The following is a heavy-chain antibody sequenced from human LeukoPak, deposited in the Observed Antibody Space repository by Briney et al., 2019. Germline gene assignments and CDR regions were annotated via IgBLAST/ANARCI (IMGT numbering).Heavy chain of an antibody. D-gene: IGHD6-19*01. V-gene: IGHV3-74*01. Sequence: PGGSLRLSCAASGFTFSSYWMHWVRQAPGKGLVWVSRINSDGSSTSYADSVKGRFTISRDNAKNTLYLQMNSLRAEDTAVYYCARGPIAVAGTRYYYYYYMDVWGKGTTVTISS. CDR3: ARGPIAVAGTRYYYYYYMDV. CDR2: INSDGSST. J-gene: IGHJ6*03. CDR1: GFTFSSYW.